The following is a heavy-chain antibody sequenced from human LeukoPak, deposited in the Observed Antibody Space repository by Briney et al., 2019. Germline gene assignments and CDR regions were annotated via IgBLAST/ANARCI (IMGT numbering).Heavy chain of an antibody. J-gene: IGHJ4*02. Sequence: GGSLRLSCAASGFTFSSYEMNWVRQAPGKGLEWVSYISTTGSSIYYADSVKGRFTMSRDNVKNLLYLQMNSLRAEDTAVYYCARVQRGIAVALDYWGQGTLVTVSS. CDR3: ARVQRGIAVALDY. D-gene: IGHD6-19*01. CDR1: GFTFSSYE. CDR2: ISTTGSSI. V-gene: IGHV3-48*03.